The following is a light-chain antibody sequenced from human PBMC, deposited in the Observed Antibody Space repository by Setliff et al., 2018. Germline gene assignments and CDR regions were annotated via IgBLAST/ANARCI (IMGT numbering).Light chain of an antibody. CDR2: DVS. J-gene: IGLJ1*01. Sequence: QSALTQPASVSGSPGRSITISCTGSSTDVGRYIFVSWYQQHPGKAPRLMIFDVSNRPSGVSNRFSGSKSGSTASLTISGLQPEDEADYYCSSYTSSGTRVFGTGTKVTVL. CDR3: SSYTSSGTRV. CDR1: STDVGRYIF. V-gene: IGLV2-14*03.